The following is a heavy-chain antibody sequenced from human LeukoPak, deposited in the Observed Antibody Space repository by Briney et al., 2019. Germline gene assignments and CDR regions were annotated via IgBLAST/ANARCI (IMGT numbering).Heavy chain of an antibody. CDR2: INPSGGST. CDR3: ARAYNWNDYFDY. Sequence: ASVKVSCKASGHTFTSYYIHWVRQVPGQGLEWMGIINPSGGSTTYAQKFQGRVTMTRDTSTSTVYTELSSLRSEDTAVYYCARAYNWNDYFDYWGQGTLVTVSS. J-gene: IGHJ4*02. D-gene: IGHD1-20*01. V-gene: IGHV1-46*01. CDR1: GHTFTSYY.